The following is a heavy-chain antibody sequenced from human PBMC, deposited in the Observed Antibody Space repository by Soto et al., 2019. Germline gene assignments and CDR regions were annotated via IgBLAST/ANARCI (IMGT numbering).Heavy chain of an antibody. Sequence: GGSLRLSCAASGFTFDDYAMHWVRQAPGKGLEWVSLISWDGGSTYYADSVKGRFTISRDNSKNSLYLQMNSLRAEDTALYYCAKLLGAGYYGAFDIWGQGTMVTVS. CDR1: GFTFDDYA. J-gene: IGHJ3*02. CDR2: ISWDGGST. CDR3: AKLLGAGYYGAFDI. V-gene: IGHV3-43D*04. D-gene: IGHD3-3*01.